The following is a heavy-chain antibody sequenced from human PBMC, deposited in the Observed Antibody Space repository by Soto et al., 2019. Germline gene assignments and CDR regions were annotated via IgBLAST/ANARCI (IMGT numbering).Heavy chain of an antibody. V-gene: IGHV3-23*01. CDR2: ISGNGGAT. J-gene: IGHJ5*02. Sequence: GGSLRLSCTASGLTFSTFAMSWVRQSPGKGLEWVSTISGNGGATFYADSVKGRFTISRDNSKKTLYLQMNGLRAEDTAVYYSAPTIKIFGIVKLSTWFDTWGQGTLVTVSS. CDR3: APTIKIFGIVKLSTWFDT. CDR1: GLTFSTFA. D-gene: IGHD3-3*01.